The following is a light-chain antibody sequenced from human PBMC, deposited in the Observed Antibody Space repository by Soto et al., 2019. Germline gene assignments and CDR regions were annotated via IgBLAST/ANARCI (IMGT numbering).Light chain of an antibody. V-gene: IGLV2-14*03. CDR1: NSDIGSHNT. J-gene: IGLJ1*01. CDR3: SSYSSISTLV. CDR2: DDN. Sequence: QSALTQPASVSGSPGQSITISCTGTNSDIGSHNTVSWYQQYPGKAPKLIIYDDNNRPSGVSNRFSGSKSGNAASLTISGLQAEDETDYYCSSYSSISTLVFGTGTKVTVL.